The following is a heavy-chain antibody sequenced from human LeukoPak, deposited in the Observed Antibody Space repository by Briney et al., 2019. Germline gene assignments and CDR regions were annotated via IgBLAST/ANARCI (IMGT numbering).Heavy chain of an antibody. CDR1: GITFSSYS. CDR2: ISGSGGST. CDR3: AKDLGWLSPLPDY. Sequence: GGSLRLSCGASGITFSSYSMNWVRQAPGKGLEWVSAISGSGGSTYYADSVKGRFTISRDNSENTLYLQMNSLRAEDTAVYYCAKDLGWLSPLPDYGGQGTLVTVSS. J-gene: IGHJ4*02. D-gene: IGHD3-22*01. V-gene: IGHV3-23*01.